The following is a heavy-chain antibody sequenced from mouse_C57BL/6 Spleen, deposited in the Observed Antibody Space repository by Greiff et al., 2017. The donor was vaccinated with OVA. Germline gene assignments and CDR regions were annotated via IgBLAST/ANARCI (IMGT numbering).Heavy chain of an antibody. Sequence: QVQLKQPGAELVKPGASVKLSCKASGYTFTSYWMHWVKQRPGQGLEWIGMIHPNSGSTNYNEKFESKATLTVDKSSSTAYMQLSSLTSEDSAVYYCARWGDGYLAWFAYWGQGTLVTVSA. V-gene: IGHV1-64*01. D-gene: IGHD2-3*01. CDR3: ARWGDGYLAWFAY. J-gene: IGHJ3*01. CDR2: IHPNSGST. CDR1: GYTFTSYW.